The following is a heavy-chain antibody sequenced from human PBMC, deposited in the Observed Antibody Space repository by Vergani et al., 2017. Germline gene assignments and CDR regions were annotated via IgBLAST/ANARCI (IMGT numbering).Heavy chain of an antibody. J-gene: IGHJ4*02. Sequence: QVQLVESAGGVVQPGGSLRLSCAASGFTFSNFRMHWIRQAPGKGLEWLAYRGKDGINTRYRDAVKGRITVSRDNSKDILYLQMDSLISEDTALYYCAKYLRDSTDGLPDSWGPGTLVIVSS. CDR3: AKYLRDSTDGLPDS. CDR2: RGKDGINT. D-gene: IGHD2-21*02. V-gene: IGHV3-30*02. CDR1: GFTFSNFR.